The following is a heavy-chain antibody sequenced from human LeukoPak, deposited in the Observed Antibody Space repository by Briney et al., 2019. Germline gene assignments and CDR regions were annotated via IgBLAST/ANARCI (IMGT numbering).Heavy chain of an antibody. CDR1: GFTFSSYA. CDR3: VKTEDIVVVPAAMPFDY. J-gene: IGHJ4*02. CDR2: ISSNRGST. V-gene: IGHV3-64D*06. Sequence: PGGSLRLSCSASGFTFSSYAMHWVRQAPGKGLEYVSAISSNRGSTYYADSVKGRFTISRDNSKNTLYLQMSSLRAEDTAVYYCVKTEDIVVVPAAMPFDYWGQGTLVTVSS. D-gene: IGHD2-2*01.